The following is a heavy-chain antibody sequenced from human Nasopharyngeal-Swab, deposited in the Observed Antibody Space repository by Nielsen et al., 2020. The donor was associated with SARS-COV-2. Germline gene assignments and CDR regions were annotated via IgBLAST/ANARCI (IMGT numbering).Heavy chain of an antibody. V-gene: IGHV1-18*01. Sequence: WVRQAPGQGLEGMGWISAYNGNTNYAQRLQGRVTMTTDTSTNTAYMEMRSLRSDDTAVYYCARTGYCSGGSCYSWWFDPWGQGTLVTVSS. J-gene: IGHJ5*02. D-gene: IGHD2-15*01. CDR3: ARTGYCSGGSCYSWWFDP. CDR2: ISAYNGNT.